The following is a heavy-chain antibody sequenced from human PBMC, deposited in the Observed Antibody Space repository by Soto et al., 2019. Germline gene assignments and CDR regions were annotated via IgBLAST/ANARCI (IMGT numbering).Heavy chain of an antibody. CDR3: ARERKFDFWRKGLDV. J-gene: IGHJ6*02. CDR2: MDPNSGST. V-gene: IGHV1-8*02. D-gene: IGHD3-3*01. Sequence: ASVKVSCKASGYIFTDYYMHWVRQAPGQGLEWLGWMDPNSGSTGYAQNFQGRVTMTRNISINTAHMELSSLRSEDTAVYYCARERKFDFWRKGLDVWGQGTTVTVSS. CDR1: GYIFTDYY.